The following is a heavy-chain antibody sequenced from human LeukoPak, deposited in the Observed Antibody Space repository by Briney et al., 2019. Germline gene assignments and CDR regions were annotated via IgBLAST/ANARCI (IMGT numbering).Heavy chain of an antibody. CDR3: ARSLKPPYYYMDV. CDR2: INPNSGGT. Sequence: ASVKVSCKASGYTFTGHYIYWVRQAPGQGLEWLGWINPNSGGTDYAQNFQGRVTMTRDTSISTAYMELSRLRSDDTAVYYCARSLKPPYYYMDVWGKGTTVTVSS. J-gene: IGHJ6*03. CDR1: GYTFTGHY. V-gene: IGHV1-2*02.